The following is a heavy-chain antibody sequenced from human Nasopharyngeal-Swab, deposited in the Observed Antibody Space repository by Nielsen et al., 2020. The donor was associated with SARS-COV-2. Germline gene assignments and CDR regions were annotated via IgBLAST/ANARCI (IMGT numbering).Heavy chain of an antibody. V-gene: IGHV3-9*01. J-gene: IGHJ4*02. CDR2: IRWNGGTI. Sequence: SLRLSCAASGFTFDDYAMHWVRQPPGKGLEWVSGIRWNGGTIGYADSVKGRLTISRDNAKNSLYLQMNSLRAEDTALYYCAKDIRRVRWLQLFDYWGQGTLVTVSS. CDR1: GFTFDDYA. CDR3: AKDIRRVRWLQLFDY. D-gene: IGHD5-24*01.